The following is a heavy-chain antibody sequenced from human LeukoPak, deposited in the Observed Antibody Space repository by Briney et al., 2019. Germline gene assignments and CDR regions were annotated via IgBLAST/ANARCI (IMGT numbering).Heavy chain of an antibody. Sequence: SETLSLTCAVSGYSISSGYYWGWIRQPPGKGLEWIGSIYHSGSTYYNPSLKSRVTISVDTSKNQFSLKLSSVTAANTAVYNCASRSYYDFWSGYYFDYWGQGTLVTVSS. CDR3: ASRSYYDFWSGYYFDY. D-gene: IGHD3-3*01. CDR2: IYHSGST. CDR1: GYSISSGYY. J-gene: IGHJ4*02. V-gene: IGHV4-38-2*01.